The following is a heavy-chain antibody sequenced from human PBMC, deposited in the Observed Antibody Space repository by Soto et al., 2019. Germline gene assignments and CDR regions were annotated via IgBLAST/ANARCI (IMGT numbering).Heavy chain of an antibody. Sequence: HPGGSLRLSCAPSGFTFSSYSMNWVRQTPGKGLEWVSYISSSSSTIYYADSVKGRFTISRDNAKNSLYLQMNSLRDEDTAVYYCAREAGTWHLPLNWFDPWGQGTLVTVSS. V-gene: IGHV3-48*02. CDR2: ISSSSSTI. CDR1: GFTFSSYS. CDR3: AREAGTWHLPLNWFDP. J-gene: IGHJ5*02. D-gene: IGHD6-19*01.